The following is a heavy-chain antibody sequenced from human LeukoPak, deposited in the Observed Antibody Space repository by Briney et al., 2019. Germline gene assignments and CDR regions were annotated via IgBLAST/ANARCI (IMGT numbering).Heavy chain of an antibody. CDR2: IYYSGST. J-gene: IGHJ3*02. Sequence: SETLSLTCTVSGGSISSYYWSWIRQPPGKGLEWIGYIYYSGSTNYNPSLKSRVTISVDTSKNQFSLKLSSVTAADTAVYYCARGREQDTAMVNGAFDIWGQGTMVTVSS. D-gene: IGHD5-18*01. CDR1: GGSISSYY. V-gene: IGHV4-59*01. CDR3: ARGREQDTAMVNGAFDI.